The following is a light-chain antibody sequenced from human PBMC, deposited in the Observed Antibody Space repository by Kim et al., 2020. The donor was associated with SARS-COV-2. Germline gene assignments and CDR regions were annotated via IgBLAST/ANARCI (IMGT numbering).Light chain of an antibody. J-gene: IGKJ1*01. CDR1: QSVSSN. CDR3: QQHNSWPPFT. V-gene: IGKV3-15*01. CDR2: DAS. Sequence: EIVLTQSPATLSLSPGERATLSCRASQSVSSNLAWYQQKPGQPPRLLIYDASSRATGIPARFIGSGFGTEFTLTISSLQSDDFAVYYCQQHNSWPPFTFGQGTKVDIK.